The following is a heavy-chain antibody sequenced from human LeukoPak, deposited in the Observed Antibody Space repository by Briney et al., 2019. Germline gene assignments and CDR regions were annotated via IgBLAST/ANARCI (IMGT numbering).Heavy chain of an antibody. Sequence: PSETLSLTCTVSGGSISSYYWNWIRQPPGKGLEWIGYIYYSGSTNYNPSLKSRVTISVDTSKNQFSLRLSSMTAADTAVYYCARVTGYMIEDYFDYWGQGTLVTVSS. CDR2: IYYSGST. CDR1: GGSISSYY. J-gene: IGHJ4*02. V-gene: IGHV4-59*01. D-gene: IGHD3-22*01. CDR3: ARVTGYMIEDYFDY.